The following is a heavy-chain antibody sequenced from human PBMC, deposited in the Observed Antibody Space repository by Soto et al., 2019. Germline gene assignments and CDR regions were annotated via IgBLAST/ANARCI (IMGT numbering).Heavy chain of an antibody. CDR2: IYYSGST. CDR3: ARQRTSVVTRAYFDS. D-gene: IGHD2-21*02. Sequence: SETLSLTCTVTGDSINNRSYYWGWIRQPPGKGLEWIGSIYYSGSTYNNPSLKSRVSMSVDTSKNQFSLKLRSVTAADTALYYCARQRTSVVTRAYFDSWGQGSMVTVS. CDR1: GDSINNRSYY. V-gene: IGHV4-39*01. J-gene: IGHJ4*02.